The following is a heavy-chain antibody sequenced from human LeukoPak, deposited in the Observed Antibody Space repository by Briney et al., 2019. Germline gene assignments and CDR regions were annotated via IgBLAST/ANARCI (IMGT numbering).Heavy chain of an antibody. CDR1: GFSFSHYA. V-gene: IGHV3-30*04. D-gene: IGHD1-14*01. J-gene: IGHJ6*03. CDR2: ISYDGSNE. CDR3: ARDFRTNYYYYMDV. Sequence: GGSLRLSCEAFGFSFSHYAMHWVRQAPGKGLEWVAVISYDGSNENYADSVKGRFTISRDNTKNTLYVQMNSLRAEDTALYYCARDFRTNYYYYMDVWGKGTTVTVSS.